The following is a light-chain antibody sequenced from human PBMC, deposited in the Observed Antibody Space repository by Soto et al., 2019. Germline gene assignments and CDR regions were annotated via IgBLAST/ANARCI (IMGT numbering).Light chain of an antibody. CDR2: EDN. CDR3: QSYDSSNHVV. V-gene: IGLV6-57*02. Sequence: NFMLTQPHSVSVSPGKTVTISCTGSSGSIASNYVQWYQQRPGSAPTTVIYEDNQRPSGVPDRFSGSIDSSSNSASLTISGLKTEDEADYYCQSYDSSNHVVFGGGTKLTVL. CDR1: SGSIASNY. J-gene: IGLJ2*01.